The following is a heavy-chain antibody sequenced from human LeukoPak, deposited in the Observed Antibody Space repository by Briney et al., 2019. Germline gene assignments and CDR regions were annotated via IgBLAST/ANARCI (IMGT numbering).Heavy chain of an antibody. D-gene: IGHD4-23*01. CDR2: ISGYNSNT. CDR1: GYTFNSHG. CDR3: ARVLLGGPMYYIDV. J-gene: IGHJ6*03. Sequence: ASVKVSCKASGYTFNSHGITWVGQAPGQGLGWMGWISGYNSNTNYGRKVQGRVSMTTDTSTSTAYMELGSLQSNDTAVYYCARVLLGGPMYYIDVWGAGTTVIVSS. V-gene: IGHV1-18*01.